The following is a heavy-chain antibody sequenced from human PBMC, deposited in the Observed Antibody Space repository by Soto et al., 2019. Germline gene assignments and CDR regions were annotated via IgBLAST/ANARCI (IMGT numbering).Heavy chain of an antibody. CDR3: TCFPGVAATVAYYYYGMDV. Sequence: PGGSLRLSCAASGFTFSSYSMNWVRQAPGQGLEWVSSISSSSSYIYYADSVKGRFTISRDNAKNSLYLQMNSLRAEDTAVYYCTCFPGVAATVAYYYYGMDVWGQGTTVTVSS. J-gene: IGHJ6*02. V-gene: IGHV3-21*01. CDR2: ISSSSSYI. D-gene: IGHD2-15*01. CDR1: GFTFSSYS.